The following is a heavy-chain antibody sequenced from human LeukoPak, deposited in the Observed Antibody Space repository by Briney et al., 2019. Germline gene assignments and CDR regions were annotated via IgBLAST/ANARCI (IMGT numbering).Heavy chain of an antibody. CDR2: IRSKANSYAT. Sequence: PGGSLRLSCAASGFTFSGSAMHWVRQASGKGLEWVGRIRSKANSYATAYAASEKGRFTISRDDSKNTAYLQMNSLKTEDTAVYYCTRLQFNCSGGSCYFFFDYWGQGTLVTVSS. CDR3: TRLQFNCSGGSCYFFFDY. D-gene: IGHD2-15*01. J-gene: IGHJ4*02. CDR1: GFTFSGSA. V-gene: IGHV3-73*01.